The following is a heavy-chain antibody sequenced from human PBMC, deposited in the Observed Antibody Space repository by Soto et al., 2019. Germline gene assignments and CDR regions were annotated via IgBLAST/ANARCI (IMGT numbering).Heavy chain of an antibody. Sequence: QVQLVQSGAEVKKPGASVKVSCKASGYTFTTYGINWVRQAPGQGLEWMGWISAYNGNTKYAQKVQGRVIMTTDTSTSTAYMDLRSLRSDDTAVYYCAREGDVDYSGGMDVWGQGTTVTVSS. CDR2: ISAYNGNT. D-gene: IGHD2-15*01. J-gene: IGHJ6*02. CDR1: GYTFTTYG. CDR3: AREGDVDYSGGMDV. V-gene: IGHV1-18*04.